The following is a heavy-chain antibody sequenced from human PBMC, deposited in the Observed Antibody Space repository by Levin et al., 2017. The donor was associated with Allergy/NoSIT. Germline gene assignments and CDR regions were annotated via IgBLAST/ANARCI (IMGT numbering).Heavy chain of an antibody. V-gene: IGHV4-4*07. J-gene: IGHJ6*02. D-gene: IGHD5-12*01. Sequence: KSSETLSLTCTVSGGSISSYYWSWIRQPAGKGLEWIGRIYTSGSTNYNPSLKSRVTMSVDTSKNQFSLKLSSVTAADTAVYYCARDRLIVVATDLYYYYGMDVWGQGTTVTVSS. CDR1: GGSISSYY. CDR3: ARDRLIVVATDLYYYYGMDV. CDR2: IYTSGST.